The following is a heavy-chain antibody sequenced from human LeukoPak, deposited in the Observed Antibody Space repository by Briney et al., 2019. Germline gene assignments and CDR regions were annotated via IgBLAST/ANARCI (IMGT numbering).Heavy chain of an antibody. D-gene: IGHD2-2*01. Sequence: PSETLSLTCAVYGGSSSGYYWSWIRQPPGKGLEWIGEINHSGSTNYNPSLKSRVTISVDTSKNQFSLKLSSVTAADTAVYYCARGRGVVVPAAIRRPNWFDPWGQGTLVTVSS. J-gene: IGHJ5*02. CDR3: ARGRGVVVPAAIRRPNWFDP. V-gene: IGHV4-34*01. CDR1: GGSSSGYY. CDR2: INHSGST.